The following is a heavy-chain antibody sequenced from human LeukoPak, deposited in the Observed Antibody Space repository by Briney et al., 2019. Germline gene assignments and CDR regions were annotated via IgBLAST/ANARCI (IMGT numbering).Heavy chain of an antibody. CDR1: GFTFSSYA. Sequence: GGSLRLSCAASGFTFSSYAMHWVRQAPGKGLEWVAVISYDGSNKYYADSVKGRFTISRDNSKNTLYLQMNSLRAEDTAVYYCATDYYDSSGYYSSGGYWGQGTLVTVSS. D-gene: IGHD3-22*01. CDR2: ISYDGSNK. CDR3: ATDYYDSSGYYSSGGY. V-gene: IGHV3-30-3*01. J-gene: IGHJ4*02.